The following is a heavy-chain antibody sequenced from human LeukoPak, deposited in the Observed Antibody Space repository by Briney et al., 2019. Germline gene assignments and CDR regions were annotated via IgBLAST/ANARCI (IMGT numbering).Heavy chain of an antibody. V-gene: IGHV3-30*02. Sequence: GGSLRLSCAASGFTFSSYDMHWVRQAPGKGLEWVAFIRYDGSNKYYADSVKGRFTISRDNAKNSLYLQMNSLRAEDTAVYYCARDSDFWSGYFDYWGQGTLVTVSS. CDR1: GFTFSSYD. D-gene: IGHD3-3*01. CDR2: IRYDGSNK. CDR3: ARDSDFWSGYFDY. J-gene: IGHJ4*02.